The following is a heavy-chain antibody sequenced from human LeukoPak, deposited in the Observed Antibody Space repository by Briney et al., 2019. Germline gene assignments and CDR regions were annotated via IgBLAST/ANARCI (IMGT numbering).Heavy chain of an antibody. CDR3: AKGPLPDFWSGYWEGFDY. CDR2: IRYDGSNK. D-gene: IGHD3-3*01. Sequence: GGSLRLSCAASGFTFSSYGMHWVRQAPGKGLEWAAFIRYDGSNKYYADSVKGRFTISRDNSKNTLYLQMNSLRAEDTAVYYCAKGPLPDFWSGYWEGFDYWGQGTLVTVSS. J-gene: IGHJ4*02. CDR1: GFTFSSYG. V-gene: IGHV3-30*02.